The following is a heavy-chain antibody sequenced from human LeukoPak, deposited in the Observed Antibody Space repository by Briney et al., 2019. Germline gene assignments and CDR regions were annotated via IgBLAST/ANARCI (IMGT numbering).Heavy chain of an antibody. CDR1: GGSIRSYC. V-gene: IGHV4-4*07. D-gene: IGHD6-13*01. CDR3: ARGRPAAAASYDAFDI. CDR2: IYSSGST. Sequence: NPSETLSLTCTVSGGSIRSYCWSWIRQPAGKGLEWIGRIYSSGSTSYNPSLKSRVTMSVDTSKNQLSLRLSSVTAADTAVYYCARGRPAAAASYDAFDIWGQGTMVTVSS. J-gene: IGHJ3*02.